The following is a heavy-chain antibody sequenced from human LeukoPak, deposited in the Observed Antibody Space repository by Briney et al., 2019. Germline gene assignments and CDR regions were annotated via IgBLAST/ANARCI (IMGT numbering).Heavy chain of an antibody. Sequence: PSETLPLTCAVYGGSFSGYYWSWIRQPPGKGLEWIGEINHSGSTNYNLSLKSRVTISVDTSKNQFSLKLSSVTAADTAVYYCAREGGFGGVTVWGQGTLVTVSS. J-gene: IGHJ4*02. CDR2: INHSGST. V-gene: IGHV4-34*01. CDR1: GGSFSGYY. CDR3: AREGGFGGVTV. D-gene: IGHD3-16*02.